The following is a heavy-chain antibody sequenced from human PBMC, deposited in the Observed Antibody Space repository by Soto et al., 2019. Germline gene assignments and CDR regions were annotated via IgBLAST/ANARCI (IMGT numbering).Heavy chain of an antibody. CDR2: IYYSGST. D-gene: IGHD1-26*01. J-gene: IGHJ4*02. V-gene: IGHV4-59*01. CDR1: GGSISSYY. CDR3: ARRWGGSLDY. Sequence: QVQLQESGPGLVKPSETRSLTCTVSGGSISSYYWSWIRQPPGKGLEWIGYIYYSGSTNYNPSLKSRVTISVDTSKNQFSLKLSSVTAADTAVYYCARRWGGSLDYWGQGTLVTVSS.